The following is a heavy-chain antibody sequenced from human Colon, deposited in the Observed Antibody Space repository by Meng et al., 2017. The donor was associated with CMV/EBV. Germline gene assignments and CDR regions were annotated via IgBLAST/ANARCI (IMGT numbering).Heavy chain of an antibody. CDR1: GDSIKNYY. J-gene: IGHJ4*02. CDR2: IHYSGGT. D-gene: IGHD3-10*01. Sequence: QVQLQESVPRLVNASETLSRTCTVSGDSIKNYYWTWLRQPAGKGLEWLGRIHYSGGTDDNPSLKSRVTLSIDTSKNQLSLKIYSVTAADTAVYYCARAGARGVPVYLWGQGTLVTVSS. V-gene: IGHV4-4*07. CDR3: ARAGARGVPVYL.